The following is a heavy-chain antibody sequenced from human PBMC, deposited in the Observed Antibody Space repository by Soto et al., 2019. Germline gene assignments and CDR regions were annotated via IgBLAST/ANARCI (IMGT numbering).Heavy chain of an antibody. J-gene: IGHJ6*02. V-gene: IGHV4-59*01. CDR2: IYYSGST. Sequence: QVQLQESGPGLVKPSETLSLTCTVSGGSISSYYWSWIRQPPGKGLEWIGYIYYSGSTNYNPSLKSRVTISVDTSKNQFSLKLSSVTAADTAVYYCAREVIGAAGHYYYYYGMDVWGQGTTVTVSS. D-gene: IGHD6-25*01. CDR3: AREVIGAAGHYYYYYGMDV. CDR1: GGSISSYY.